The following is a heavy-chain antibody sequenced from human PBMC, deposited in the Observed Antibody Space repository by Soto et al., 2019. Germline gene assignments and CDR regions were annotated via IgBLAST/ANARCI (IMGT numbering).Heavy chain of an antibody. CDR2: IDKSGGDT. V-gene: IGHV3-23*05. Sequence: EVQLLESGGDLVQPGGSLRLSCAASGFTFTNYLMTWVPQAPGKGLEWVSSIDKSGGDTYYADSVKGRFTISRDNSKNTLYLQMNGLRAEDTALYYCATDTYSHSWYFWGQGTLVTVSS. CDR3: ATDTYSHSWYF. J-gene: IGHJ4*02. D-gene: IGHD5-12*01. CDR1: GFTFTNYL.